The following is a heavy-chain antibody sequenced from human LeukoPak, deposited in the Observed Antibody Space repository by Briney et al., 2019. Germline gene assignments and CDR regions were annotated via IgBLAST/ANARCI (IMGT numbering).Heavy chain of an antibody. V-gene: IGHV1-69*04. CDR2: IIPILGIA. Sequence: ASVKVSCKASGGTFSSYAISWVRQAPGQGLEWMGRIIPILGIANYAQKFQGRVSITADKSTSTAYMELSSLRSEDTAVYYCARTTDYNWFDPWGQGTLVTVSS. J-gene: IGHJ5*02. CDR1: GGTFSSYA. D-gene: IGHD4-17*01. CDR3: ARTTDYNWFDP.